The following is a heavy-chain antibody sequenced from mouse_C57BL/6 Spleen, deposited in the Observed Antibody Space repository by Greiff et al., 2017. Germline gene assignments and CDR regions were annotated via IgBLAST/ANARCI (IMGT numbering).Heavy chain of an antibody. J-gene: IGHJ4*01. CDR2: ISSKSNNYAT. V-gene: IGHV10-1*01. Sequence: DVQLQESGGGLVQPKGSLKLSCAASGFSFNPYAMNWVRQAPGKGLEWVARISSKSNNYATYYADSVKDRFTISRDDSESMLYLQMNNLKTEDTAIYYCVREDDGGNSLHYWGQGTLVTVSS. CDR1: GFSFNPYA. CDR3: VREDDGGNSLHY.